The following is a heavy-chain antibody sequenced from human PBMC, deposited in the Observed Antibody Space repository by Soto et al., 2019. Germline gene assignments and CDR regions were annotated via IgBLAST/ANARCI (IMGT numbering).Heavy chain of an antibody. J-gene: IGHJ4*02. CDR2: IYSGGST. CDR3: AREGYYDILTGYYRPRMDY. D-gene: IGHD3-9*01. V-gene: IGHV3-66*01. Sequence: GGSLRLSCAASGFTVSSNYMSWVRQAPGKGLEWVSVIYSGGSTYYADSVKGRFTISRDNSKNTLYLQMNSLRAEDTAVYYCAREGYYDILTGYYRPRMDYWGQGTLVTVSS. CDR1: GFTVSSNY.